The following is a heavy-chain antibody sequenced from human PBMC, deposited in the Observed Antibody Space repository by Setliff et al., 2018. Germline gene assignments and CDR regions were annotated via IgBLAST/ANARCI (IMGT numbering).Heavy chain of an antibody. D-gene: IGHD6-6*01. CDR1: GYTFTSYG. Sequence: ASLKVSCKASGYTFTSYGISWVRQAPGQGLEWMGWISAYNGNTNYAQKPQGRVTMTTDTSTSTAYMELRSLRPDDTAVYYCARDFPPLYSSSFSDAFDIWGQGTMVTVSS. V-gene: IGHV1-18*01. CDR2: ISAYNGNT. J-gene: IGHJ3*02. CDR3: ARDFPPLYSSSFSDAFDI.